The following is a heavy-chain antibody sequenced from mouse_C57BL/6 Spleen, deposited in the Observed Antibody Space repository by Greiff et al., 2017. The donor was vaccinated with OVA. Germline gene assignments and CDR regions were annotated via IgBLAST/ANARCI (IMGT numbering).Heavy chain of an antibody. CDR1: GFTFSDYY. D-gene: IGHD2-4*01. CDR3: ARDDYDGGGYFDY. Sequence: EVKLMESEGGLVQPGSSMKLSCTASGFTFSDYYMAWVRQVPEKGLEWVANINYDGSSTYYLDSLKSRFIISRDNAKNILYLQMSSLKSEDTATYYCARDDYDGGGYFDYWGQGTTLTVSS. CDR2: INYDGSST. V-gene: IGHV5-16*01. J-gene: IGHJ2*01.